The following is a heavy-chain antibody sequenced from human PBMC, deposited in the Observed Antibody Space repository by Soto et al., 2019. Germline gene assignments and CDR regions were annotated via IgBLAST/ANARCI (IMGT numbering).Heavy chain of an antibody. V-gene: IGHV3-33*01. CDR2: IWYDGSNK. Sequence: QVQLVESGGGVVQPGGSLRLSCAASGFTFSSYGMHWVRQAPGKGLEWVAVIWYDGSNKYYADSVKGRFTISRDNSKNTLYLQMNSLRAEDTAVYYCARDLDDYGGNAGDYWGQGTLVTVSS. D-gene: IGHD4-17*01. CDR1: GFTFSSYG. CDR3: ARDLDDYGGNAGDY. J-gene: IGHJ4*02.